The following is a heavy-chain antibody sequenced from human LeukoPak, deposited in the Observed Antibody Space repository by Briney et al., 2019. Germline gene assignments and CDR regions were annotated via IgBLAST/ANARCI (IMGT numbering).Heavy chain of an antibody. CDR1: GFTFSSFG. D-gene: IGHD6-6*01. Sequence: GGSLRLSCAASGFTFSSFGMHWVRQAPGKGLEWVAYIPKDGSNKFYADSVKGRFTISRDNSKNTLSLQMNSLRAEDTALYYCAKARGISAPTGYYYYMDVWADGTTVTVSS. CDR2: IPKDGSNK. V-gene: IGHV3-30*02. J-gene: IGHJ6*03. CDR3: AKARGISAPTGYYYYMDV.